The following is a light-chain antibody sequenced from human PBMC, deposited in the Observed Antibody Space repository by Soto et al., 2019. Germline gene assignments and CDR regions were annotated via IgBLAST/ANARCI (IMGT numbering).Light chain of an antibody. Sequence: EIVFAQAPGALCLPAGEGATRCCRASQTVRNNYLAWYQQKPGQAPRLLIYDASSRATGIPDRFSGGGSGTDFTLTISRLEPEDFAVYYCQQFSSYPLTFGGGTKVDIK. CDR2: DAS. CDR3: QQFSSYPLT. CDR1: QTVRNNY. V-gene: IGKV3-20*01. J-gene: IGKJ4*01.